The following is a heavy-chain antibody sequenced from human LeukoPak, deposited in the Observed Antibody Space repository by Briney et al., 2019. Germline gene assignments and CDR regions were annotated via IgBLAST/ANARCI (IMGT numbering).Heavy chain of an antibody. J-gene: IGHJ4*02. V-gene: IGHV1-18*01. Sequence: GASVKVSCKASGYTFTSYGISWVRQAPGQGLEWMGWISAYNGNTNYAQKLQGRVTMTTDTSTSTAYMELSSPRSEDTAVYYCARDRYYYDSSGYYLKRSHLDYWGQGTLVTVSS. CDR2: ISAYNGNT. CDR3: ARDRYYYDSSGYYLKRSHLDY. D-gene: IGHD3-22*01. CDR1: GYTFTSYG.